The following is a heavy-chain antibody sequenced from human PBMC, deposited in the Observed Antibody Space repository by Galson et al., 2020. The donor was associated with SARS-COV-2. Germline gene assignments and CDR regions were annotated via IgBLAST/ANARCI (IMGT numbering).Heavy chain of an antibody. J-gene: IGHJ4*02. CDR1: GFTFSSYA. V-gene: IGHV3-30-3*01. CDR3: AKETYLSYCSFSTCYILGFDS. D-gene: IGHD2-15*01. CDR2: ISYDGSNK. Sequence: GGSLRLSCAASGFTFSSYAMHWVRQAPGKGLEWVAVISYDGSNKYYADSVKGRFTISRDNSKNTLYLQMSSLRVEDTAVYYCAKETYLSYCSFSTCYILGFDSWGQGTLVTVSS.